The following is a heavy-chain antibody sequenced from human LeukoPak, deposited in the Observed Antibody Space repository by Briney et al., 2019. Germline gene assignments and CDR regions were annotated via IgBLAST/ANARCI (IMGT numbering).Heavy chain of an antibody. D-gene: IGHD5-24*01. J-gene: IGHJ4*02. Sequence: GASVKVSCKASGYTFTDSYVHWVRQAPGQVLEWMGLIDPGGGNTNYAQNFQGRVTLTRDTSTSTLYMELSSLRSEDTAIYYCARIRDGYNDAYDLWGQGTLVTVSS. CDR2: IDPGGGNT. CDR3: ARIRDGYNDAYDL. CDR1: GYTFTDSY. V-gene: IGHV1-46*01.